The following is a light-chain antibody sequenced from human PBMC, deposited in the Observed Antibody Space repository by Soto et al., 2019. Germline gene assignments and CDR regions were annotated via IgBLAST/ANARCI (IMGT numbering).Light chain of an antibody. V-gene: IGKV1-5*03. Sequence: DIQMTQSPSTLSASVGDRVTITCRASQSISSWLARYQQKPGKAPKLLIYKASSLESGLPSRYSVSGSGTEFTLTISSLQPDDFATYYCQQYNSSPTFGQGTKVEIK. CDR3: QQYNSSPT. CDR2: KAS. CDR1: QSISSW. J-gene: IGKJ1*01.